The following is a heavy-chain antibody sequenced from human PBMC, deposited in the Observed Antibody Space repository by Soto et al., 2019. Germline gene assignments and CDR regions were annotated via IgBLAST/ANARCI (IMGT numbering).Heavy chain of an antibody. CDR2: INHSGST. D-gene: IGHD3-10*01. CDR3: ARGYYYGSGSSLAY. Sequence: QVQLQQWGAGLLKPSETLSLTCAVYRGSLSTYYWSWIRQTPGKGLEWIGEINHSGSTNYNPSLKTRVTISVDTSKNQFSLKLNSVTAADTAVYYCARGYYYGSGSSLAYWGQGTLVTVSS. CDR1: RGSLSTYY. V-gene: IGHV4-34*01. J-gene: IGHJ4*02.